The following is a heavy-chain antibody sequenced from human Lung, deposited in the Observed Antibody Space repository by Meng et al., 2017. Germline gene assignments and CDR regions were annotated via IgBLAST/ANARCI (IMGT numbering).Heavy chain of an antibody. CDR3: ARGPTTMAHDFDY. CDR2: INHSGST. V-gene: IGHV4-34*01. D-gene: IGHD4-11*01. CDR1: GWSFSDYY. J-gene: IGHJ4*02. Sequence: QVLLLTCGAGLFKPSETLSLPCVVSGWSFSDYYWSWIRQPPGKGLEWIGEINHSGSTNYNPSLESRATISVDTSQNNLSLKLSSVTAADSAVYYCARGPTTMAHDFDYWGQGTLVTVSS.